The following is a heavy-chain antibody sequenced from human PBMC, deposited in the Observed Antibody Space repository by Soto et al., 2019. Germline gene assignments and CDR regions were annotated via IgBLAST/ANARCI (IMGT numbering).Heavy chain of an antibody. V-gene: IGHV1-8*02. CDR1: GYTYTDLD. D-gene: IGHD1-20*01. CDR2: MRPNTGHS. J-gene: IGHJ4*02. Sequence: ASVKVSCKASGYTYTDLDINWVRQTTEQGLEWMGWMRPNTGHSGLAQKFQGRLALTRDTSINTAYMELSSLRSEDTAIYYCARGNNAGVDYWGQGTPVTVSS. CDR3: ARGNNAGVDY.